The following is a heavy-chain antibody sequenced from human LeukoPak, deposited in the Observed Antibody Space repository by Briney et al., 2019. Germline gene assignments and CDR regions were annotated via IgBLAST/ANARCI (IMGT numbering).Heavy chain of an antibody. V-gene: IGHV3-48*04. J-gene: IGHJ4*02. CDR1: GFTFSSYS. CDR2: ISSSSTTI. D-gene: IGHD6-19*01. Sequence: GGSLRLSCAASGFTFSSYSMNWVRQAPGKGLEWVSYISSSSTTIYYADSVKGRFTISRDNAKNSLYLQMNSLRVEDTAVYYCARFGYNSGWPGFDYWGQGTLVTVSS. CDR3: ARFGYNSGWPGFDY.